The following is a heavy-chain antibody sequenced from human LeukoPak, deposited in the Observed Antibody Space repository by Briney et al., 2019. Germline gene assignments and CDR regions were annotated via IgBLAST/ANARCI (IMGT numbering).Heavy chain of an antibody. J-gene: IGHJ6*03. Sequence: GGSLRPSCAASGFTFSSYEMNWVRQAPGKGLEWVSYISSSGSTIYYADSVKGRFTISRDNAKNSLYLQMNSLRAEDTAVYYCATSLSGWGTYHYMNVWGKGTTVTISS. CDR3: ATSLSGWGTYHYMNV. CDR2: ISSSGSTI. D-gene: IGHD6-19*01. V-gene: IGHV3-48*03. CDR1: GFTFSSYE.